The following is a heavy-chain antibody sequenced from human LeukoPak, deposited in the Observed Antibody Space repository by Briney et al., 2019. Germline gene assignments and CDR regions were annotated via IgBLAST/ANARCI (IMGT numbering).Heavy chain of an antibody. CDR1: GYTFTIHG. Sequence: ASVKVSSKASGYTFTIHGIRWVRQAPGQGRERMGWISDYKGNTNYAQKVQGRVTMTTDTSTSTAYMELRSLRSDDTAVYYCARHSGSYGVEDAFDIWGQGTMVTVSS. CDR3: ARHSGSYGVEDAFDI. D-gene: IGHD1-26*01. V-gene: IGHV1-18*01. J-gene: IGHJ3*02. CDR2: ISDYKGNT.